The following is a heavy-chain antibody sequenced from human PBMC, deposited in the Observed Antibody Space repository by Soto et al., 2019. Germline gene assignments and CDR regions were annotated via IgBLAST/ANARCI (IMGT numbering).Heavy chain of an antibody. J-gene: IGHJ4*02. V-gene: IGHV1-3*01. CDR3: ARDPKQQPFDY. D-gene: IGHD6-13*01. Sequence: APVKVSCKASGYTFTSYAIHWVRQAPGQRLEWMGWINAGNGNTKYSQKFQGRVTITRDTSASTAYMERSSLRSEDTAVYYCARDPKQQPFDYWGQGTLVTVSS. CDR2: INAGNGNT. CDR1: GYTFTSYA.